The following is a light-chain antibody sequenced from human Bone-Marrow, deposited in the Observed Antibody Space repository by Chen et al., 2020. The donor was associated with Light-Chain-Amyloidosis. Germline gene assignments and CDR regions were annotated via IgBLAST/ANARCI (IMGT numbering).Light chain of an antibody. CDR2: DDS. CDR3: QVWDRSSDRPV. J-gene: IGLJ3*02. CDR1: NIGSTS. Sequence: SYVLTQPSSVAVAPGQKATIACGGNNIGSTSVHWYLQTPGQAPLLVVYDDSDRPSGIPERLSGSNSGNTATLTISRVEAGDEADYYCQVWDRSSDRPVFGGGTKLTVL. V-gene: IGLV3-21*02.